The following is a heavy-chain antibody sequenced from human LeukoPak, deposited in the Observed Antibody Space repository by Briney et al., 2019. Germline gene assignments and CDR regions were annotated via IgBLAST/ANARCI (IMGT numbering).Heavy chain of an antibody. V-gene: IGHV4-61*02. CDR2: IYTSGST. D-gene: IGHD6-13*01. J-gene: IGHJ6*03. CDR3: ARVRVSSSWSIPRTYYYYYMDV. CDR1: GGSISSGSYY. Sequence: SETLSLTCTVSGGSISSGSYYWNWIRQPAGKGLEWIGRIYTSGSTNYNPSLKSRVTMSVDTSKNQFSLKLSSVTAADTAVYYCARVRVSSSWSIPRTYYYYYMDVWGKGTTVTISS.